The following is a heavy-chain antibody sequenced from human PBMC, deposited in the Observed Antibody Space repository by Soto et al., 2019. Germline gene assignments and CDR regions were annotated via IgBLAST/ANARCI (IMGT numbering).Heavy chain of an antibody. CDR3: AREEDPYYFDY. J-gene: IGHJ4*02. CDR2: ISYDGNNK. V-gene: IGHV3-30-3*01. CDR1: GFTFSRNA. Sequence: QVHLVESGGGVVQPGRSLRLSCAASGFTFSRNAIHWIRQAPGKGLEWVAAISYDGNNKYYADSVKGRFTSSRDNSKNTLYLHMNRLRAEDTALYYCAREEDPYYFDYWGQGTLVTVSS.